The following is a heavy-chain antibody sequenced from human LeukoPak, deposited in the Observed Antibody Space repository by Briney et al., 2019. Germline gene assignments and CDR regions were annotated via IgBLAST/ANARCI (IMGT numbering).Heavy chain of an antibody. D-gene: IGHD2-2*01. V-gene: IGHV1-69*13. J-gene: IGHJ6*03. CDR2: IIPIFGTA. CDR3: ARGVWHCSSTSCYPYYYYYYMDV. Sequence: SVKVSCKASGGTFSSYAISRVRQAPGQGLEWMGGIIPIFGTANYAQKFQGRVTITADESTSTAYMELSSLRSEDTAVYYCARGVWHCSSTSCYPYYYYYYMDVWGKGTTVTVSS. CDR1: GGTFSSYA.